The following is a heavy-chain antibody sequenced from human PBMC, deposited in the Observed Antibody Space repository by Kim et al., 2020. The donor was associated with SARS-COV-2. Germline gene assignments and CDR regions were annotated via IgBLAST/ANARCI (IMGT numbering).Heavy chain of an antibody. V-gene: IGHV1-69*04. CDR3: ARDRGRDGYNTNLYYFDY. D-gene: IGHD5-12*01. J-gene: IGHJ4*02. Sequence: SVKVSCKASGGTFSSYTISWVRQAPGQGLEWMGRIIPILGIANYAQKSQGRVTITADKSTSTAYMELSSLRSEDTAVYYCARDRGRDGYNTNLYYFDYWGQGTLVTVSS. CDR1: GGTFSSYT. CDR2: IIPILGIA.